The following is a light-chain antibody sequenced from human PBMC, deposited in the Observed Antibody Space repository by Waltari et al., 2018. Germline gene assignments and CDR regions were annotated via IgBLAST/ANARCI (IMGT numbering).Light chain of an antibody. CDR2: GAS. Sequence: EIVLTQSPGTLSLSLGERATVSCRASQSVSRALAWYQQKPGQAPRLRIYGASTRATGIPDRFSGSGSGKDFSLTISRLEPDDFAVYYCQHYLRLPVTFGQGTTVEI. J-gene: IGKJ1*01. CDR1: QSVSRA. V-gene: IGKV3-20*01. CDR3: QHYLRLPVT.